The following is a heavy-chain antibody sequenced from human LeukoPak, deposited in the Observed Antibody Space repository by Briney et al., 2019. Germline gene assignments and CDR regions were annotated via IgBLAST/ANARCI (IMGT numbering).Heavy chain of an antibody. CDR3: ARSPVATAVNYWFDP. CDR1: GFTFSSYA. V-gene: IGHV3-30*01. J-gene: IGHJ5*02. CDR2: VSYDGTQK. D-gene: IGHD2-21*01. Sequence: GGSLRLSCAASGFTFSSYAMHWVRQAPGKGLEWVAVVSYDGTQKKYADPVKGRFTISRDNSKNTLYLQMDSLRVEDMAVYYCARSPVATAVNYWFDPWGQGTLVTVSS.